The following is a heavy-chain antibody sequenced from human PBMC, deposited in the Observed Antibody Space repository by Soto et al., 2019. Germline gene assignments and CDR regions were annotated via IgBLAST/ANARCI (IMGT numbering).Heavy chain of an antibody. CDR3: ATRNGTYSGSYYPFDY. V-gene: IGHV4-34*01. Sequence: SETLSLTCAVYGGSFSGYYWSGIRQPPGKGLEWIGEINHSGSTNYNPSLKSRVTISVDTSKNQLSLKLSSVTAADTAVYYCATRNGTYSGSYYPFDYWGQGTLVTVSS. CDR1: GGSFSGYY. CDR2: INHSGST. J-gene: IGHJ4*02. D-gene: IGHD3-10*01.